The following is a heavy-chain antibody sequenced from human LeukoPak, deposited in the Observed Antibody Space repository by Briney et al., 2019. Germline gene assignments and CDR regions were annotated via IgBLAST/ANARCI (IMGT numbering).Heavy chain of an antibody. D-gene: IGHD3-22*01. CDR2: INPSGGST. CDR1: GYTFTSYY. J-gene: IGHJ3*02. Sequence: ASVKVSCKASGYTFTSYYMHWVRQAPGQGLEWMGIINPSGGSTSYAQKFQGRVTMTRDTSTCTVYMELSSLRSEDTAVYYCARHYDSSGYYHDAFDIWGQGTMVTVSS. V-gene: IGHV1-46*01. CDR3: ARHYDSSGYYHDAFDI.